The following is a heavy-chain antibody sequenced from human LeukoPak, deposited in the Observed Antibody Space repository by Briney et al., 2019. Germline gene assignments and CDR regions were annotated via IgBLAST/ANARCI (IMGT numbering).Heavy chain of an antibody. D-gene: IGHD6-13*01. Sequence: ASVKVSCKASGYTFTSYDINWVRQATGQGLEWMGWMNPNSGNTGYAQKFQGRVNITRNTSISTAYMELSSLRFEDTAVYYCARRIAASGTPIGYWGQGTPVTVSS. V-gene: IGHV1-8*01. CDR2: MNPNSGNT. J-gene: IGHJ4*02. CDR1: GYTFTSYD. CDR3: ARRIAASGTPIGY.